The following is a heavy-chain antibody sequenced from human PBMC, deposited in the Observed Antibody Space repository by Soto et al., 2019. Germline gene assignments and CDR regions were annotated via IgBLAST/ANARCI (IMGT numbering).Heavy chain of an antibody. CDR3: AGGHSANWVKAGSPRRYFDL. V-gene: IGHV3-21*01. CDR1: GFTFSSYS. D-gene: IGHD7-27*01. CDR2: ISSSSSYI. J-gene: IGHJ2*01. Sequence: GGSLRLSCAASGFTFSSYSMNWVRQAPGKGLEWVSSISSSSSYIYYADSVKGRFTISGDNAKNLLYLQMNSLRAEDTAVYYCAGGHSANWVKAGSPRRYFDLWGRGTLVTVSS.